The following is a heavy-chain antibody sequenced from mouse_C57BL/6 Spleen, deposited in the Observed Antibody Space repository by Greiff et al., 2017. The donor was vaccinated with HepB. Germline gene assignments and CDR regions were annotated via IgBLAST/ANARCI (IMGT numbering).Heavy chain of an antibody. CDR1: GYSITSGYY. CDR3: ANTYYGSSPYFDY. V-gene: IGHV3-6*01. Sequence: EVKLVESGPGLVKPSQSLSLTCSVTGYSITSGYYWNWIRQFPGNKLEWMGYISYDGSNNYNPSLKNRISITRDTSKNQFFLKLNSVTTEDTATYYCANTYYGSSPYFDYWGQGTTLTVSS. D-gene: IGHD1-1*01. CDR2: ISYDGSN. J-gene: IGHJ2*01.